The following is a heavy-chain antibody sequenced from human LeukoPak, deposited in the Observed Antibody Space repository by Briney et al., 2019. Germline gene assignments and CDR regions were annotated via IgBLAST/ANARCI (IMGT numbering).Heavy chain of an antibody. V-gene: IGHV1-46*01. D-gene: IGHD3-10*01. J-gene: IGHJ5*02. CDR3: ARGQMVRGVHNWFDP. CDR1: GYTFTSYY. CDR2: INPSGGST. Sequence: GASVKVSCKASGYTFTSYYMHWVRQAPGQGLEWMGIINPSGGSTSYTQKFQGRVTMTRNTSISTAYMELSSLRSEDTAVYYCARGQMVRGVHNWFDPWGQGTLVTVSS.